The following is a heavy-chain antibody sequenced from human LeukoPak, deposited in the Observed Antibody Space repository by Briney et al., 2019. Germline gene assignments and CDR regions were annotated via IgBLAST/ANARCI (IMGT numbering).Heavy chain of an antibody. J-gene: IGHJ4*02. CDR1: GVSISSSNSY. Sequence: SETLSLTCTVSGVSISSSNSYWGWIRQPPGKGLEWIGSIYYSGKTYYNSSLKSRVTISIDTSANLFSLKLNSVTAADTAFYLCARQTGSGLFILPGGQGTLVTVSS. CDR3: ARQTGSGLFILP. V-gene: IGHV4-39*01. D-gene: IGHD3-10*01. CDR2: IYYSGKT.